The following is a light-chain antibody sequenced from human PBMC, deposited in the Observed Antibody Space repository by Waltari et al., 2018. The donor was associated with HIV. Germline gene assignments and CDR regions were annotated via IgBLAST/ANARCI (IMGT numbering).Light chain of an antibody. V-gene: IGLV1-36*01. CDR3: AAWDDSLNGVV. CDR2: YDD. Sequence: QSVLTQPPSVSEAPRQRVTISCSGSSSNIGNNAVTWYQQLPGKPPKLLIYYDDMLAAGVSDRLCGSKSGTSVSLAISGLQSEDESVYYCAAWDDSLNGVVFGGGTKLTVL. CDR1: SSNIGNNA. J-gene: IGLJ2*01.